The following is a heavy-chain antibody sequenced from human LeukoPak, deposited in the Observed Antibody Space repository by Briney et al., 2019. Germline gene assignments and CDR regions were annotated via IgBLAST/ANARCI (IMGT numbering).Heavy chain of an antibody. CDR3: ATVPLVGATTGGFFDY. Sequence: ASVKVSCKASGYTFTSYYMHWVRQAPGQGLEWMGIINPSGGSTSYAQKFRDRVTMTRDTSTSTVYMQLSSLRSEDTAVYYCATVPLVGATTGGFFDYWGQGTLVTVSS. V-gene: IGHV1-46*01. J-gene: IGHJ4*02. D-gene: IGHD1-26*01. CDR1: GYTFTSYY. CDR2: INPSGGST.